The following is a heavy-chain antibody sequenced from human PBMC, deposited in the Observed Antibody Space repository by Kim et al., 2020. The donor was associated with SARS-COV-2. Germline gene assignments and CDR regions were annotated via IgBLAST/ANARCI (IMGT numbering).Heavy chain of an antibody. D-gene: IGHD2-2*01. CDR2: IKSKTDGGTT. CDR1: GFTFSNAW. CDR3: TTGATGYCSSTSCSYYYYYMDV. J-gene: IGHJ6*03. V-gene: IGHV3-15*01. Sequence: GGSLRLSCAASGFTFSNAWMSWVRQAPGKGLEWVGRIKSKTDGGTTDYAAPVKGRFTISRDDSKNTLYLQMNSLKTEDTAVYYCTTGATGYCSSTSCSYYYYYMDVWGKGTTVTVSS.